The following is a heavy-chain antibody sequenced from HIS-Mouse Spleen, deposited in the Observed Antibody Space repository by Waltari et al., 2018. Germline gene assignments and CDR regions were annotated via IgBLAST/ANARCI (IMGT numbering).Heavy chain of an antibody. CDR3: ARDLGYSSSSEVWFDP. CDR1: GFTFSSYW. CDR2: INSDGSST. Sequence: EVQLVESGGGLVQPGGSLRLSCAASGFTFSSYWMHWVRQAPGKGLVVVSRINSDGSSTSYADSVKGRFTISRDNAKNTLYLQMNSLRAEDTAVYYCARDLGYSSSSEVWFDPWGQGTLVTVSS. J-gene: IGHJ5*02. V-gene: IGHV3-74*01. D-gene: IGHD6-6*01.